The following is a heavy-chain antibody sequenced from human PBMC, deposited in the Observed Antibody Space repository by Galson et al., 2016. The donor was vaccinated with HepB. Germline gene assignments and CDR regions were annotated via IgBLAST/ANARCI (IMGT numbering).Heavy chain of an antibody. CDR3: ARVGQQLGFDY. J-gene: IGHJ4*02. D-gene: IGHD6-13*01. CDR2: INAGSGNT. Sequence: SVKVSCKASGYTFTSYAMHWVRQAPGQRLEWMGWINAGSGNTKYSQKFQGRVTITRDTSASTAYMELSSLRSEDTAVYYCARVGQQLGFDYWGQGTLVTVAS. V-gene: IGHV1-3*01. CDR1: GYTFTSYA.